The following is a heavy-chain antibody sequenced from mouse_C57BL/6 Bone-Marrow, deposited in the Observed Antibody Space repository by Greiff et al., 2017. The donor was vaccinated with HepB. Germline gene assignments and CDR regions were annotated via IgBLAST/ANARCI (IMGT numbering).Heavy chain of an antibody. CDR2: ISDGGSYT. J-gene: IGHJ3*01. V-gene: IGHV5-4*01. Sequence: VQLKESGGGLVKPGGSLKLSCAASGFTFSSYAMSWVRQTPEKRLEWVATISDGGSYTYYPDNVKGRFTISRDNAKNNLYLQMSHLKSEDTAMYYCARWLRFAYWGQGTLVTVSA. CDR1: GFTFSSYA. CDR3: ARWLRFAY. D-gene: IGHD2-2*01.